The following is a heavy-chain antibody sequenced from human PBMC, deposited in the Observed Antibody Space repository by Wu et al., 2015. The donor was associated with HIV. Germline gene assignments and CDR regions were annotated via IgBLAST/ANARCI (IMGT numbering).Heavy chain of an antibody. CDR1: GGIFGSYS. CDR3: TRAHDGHTFGGYSAS. J-gene: IGHJ4*02. V-gene: IGHV1-69*13. D-gene: IGHD3-3*01. Sequence: QVHLEQSGAEVKKPGSSVKVSCKASGGIFGSYSFSWVRQAPGQGLEWMGRIIPRFDKPNYAQKFEGRVTFTADEFSNTAYMELVDLRYDDTALYYCTRAHDGHTFGGYSASWGQGTPVIVXS. CDR2: IIPRFDKP.